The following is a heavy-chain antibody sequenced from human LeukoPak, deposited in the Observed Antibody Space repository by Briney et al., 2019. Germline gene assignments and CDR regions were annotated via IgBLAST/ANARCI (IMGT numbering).Heavy chain of an antibody. V-gene: IGHV1-2*02. J-gene: IGHJ4*02. CDR1: GYSFTDNG. CDR3: AKYYYDSYEGYYFDY. Sequence: ASVKVSCKASGYSFTDNGISWVRQAPGQGLEWMGWINPNSGGTNYAQMFQGRVTMTRDTSISTAYMELSRLKSDDTAVYYCAKYYYDSYEGYYFDYWGQGTLVTVSS. D-gene: IGHD3-22*01. CDR2: INPNSGGT.